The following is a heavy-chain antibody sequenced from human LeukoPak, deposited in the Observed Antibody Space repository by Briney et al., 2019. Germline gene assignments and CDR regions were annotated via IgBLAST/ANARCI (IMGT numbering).Heavy chain of an antibody. V-gene: IGHV4-59*08. J-gene: IGHJ4*02. CDR1: GGSISGYY. D-gene: IGHD3-10*01. CDR2: IYYSGST. CDR3: ARTGDVLLWFGELSFDY. Sequence: SETLSLTCTVSGGSISGYYWSWIRQPPGKGLEWIGYIYYSGSTNYNPSLKSRVTISVDTSKNQFSLKLSSVTAADTAVYYCARTGDVLLWFGELSFDYWGQGTLVTVSS.